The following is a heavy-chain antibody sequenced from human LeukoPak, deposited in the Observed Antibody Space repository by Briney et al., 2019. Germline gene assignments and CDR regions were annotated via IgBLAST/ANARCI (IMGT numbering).Heavy chain of an antibody. Sequence: SETLSLTCAVYGGSFSGYYWSWIRQPPGKGLEWIGEINHSGSTNYNPSLKSRVTISVDTSKNQFSLKLSSVTAADTAVYYCARVLSSTSWVSYYYYYMDIWGKGTTVTISS. D-gene: IGHD2-2*01. CDR3: ARVLSSTSWVSYYYYYMDI. CDR2: INHSGST. V-gene: IGHV4-34*01. CDR1: GGSFSGYY. J-gene: IGHJ6*03.